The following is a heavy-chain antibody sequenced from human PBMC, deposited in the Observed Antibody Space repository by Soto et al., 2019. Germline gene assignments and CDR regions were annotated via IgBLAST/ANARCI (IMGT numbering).Heavy chain of an antibody. Sequence: EVQLLESGGGLVQPGGSLRLSCAASGFTFSSYAMSWVRQAPGKGLEWVSAISGSGGSTYYADSVKGRFTISRDNSKNTLYLQMNSLRAEDTAVYYCAKDSPWSSGYYLLRYYYGTDVWGQGTTVTVSS. CDR3: AKDSPWSSGYYLLRYYYGTDV. J-gene: IGHJ6*02. CDR1: GFTFSSYA. D-gene: IGHD3-22*01. CDR2: ISGSGGST. V-gene: IGHV3-23*01.